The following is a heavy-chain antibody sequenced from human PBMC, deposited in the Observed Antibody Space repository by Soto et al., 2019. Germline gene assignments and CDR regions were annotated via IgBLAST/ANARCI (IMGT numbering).Heavy chain of an antibody. Sequence: EVQLEESGGGLVQPGGSLRLSCVVSGFSVSRNYSGGSTYYADSVKGRFTISRHNSKNTLYLQMNSLRAEDTAGYYCARGGNPNYYWGQGTLVTVSS. D-gene: IGHD4-4*01. CDR1: GFSVSRN. CDR3: ARGGNPNYY. J-gene: IGHJ4*02. CDR2: SGGST. V-gene: IGHV3-53*04.